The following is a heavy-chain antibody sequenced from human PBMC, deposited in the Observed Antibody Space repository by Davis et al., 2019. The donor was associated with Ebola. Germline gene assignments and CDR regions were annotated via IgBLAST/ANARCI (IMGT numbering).Heavy chain of an antibody. J-gene: IGHJ4*02. CDR2: ISYDGSDK. CDR3: ARGGDYV. Sequence: GESLKISCAASGFTFSHYGMHWVRQAPGKGLEWVSVISYDGSDKYYADSVKGRFTISRDNSKNTLYLQMNSLRAEDTAVYYCARGGDYVWGQGTLVTVSS. V-gene: IGHV3-30*03. CDR1: GFTFSHYG. D-gene: IGHD3-16*01.